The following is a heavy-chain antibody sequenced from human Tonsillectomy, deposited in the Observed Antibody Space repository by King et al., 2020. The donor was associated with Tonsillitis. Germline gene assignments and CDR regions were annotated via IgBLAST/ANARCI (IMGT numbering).Heavy chain of an antibody. V-gene: IGHV3-30*02. CDR3: ESYGSGSYRSL. D-gene: IGHD3-10*01. CDR2: IRDDGSNK. J-gene: IGHJ4*02. CDR1: GLTFSSYG. Sequence: VQLVESGGGVVQPGGSLRLSCAASGLTFSSYGMHWVRQAPGKGLEWVAFIRDDGSNKYYADSVRGRFTISRDNSKNTLYLQMNSLRAEDTAVYYCESYGSGSYRSLWGQGILVTVSS.